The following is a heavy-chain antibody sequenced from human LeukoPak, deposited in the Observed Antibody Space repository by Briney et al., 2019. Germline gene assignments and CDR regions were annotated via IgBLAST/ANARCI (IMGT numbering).Heavy chain of an antibody. J-gene: IGHJ4*02. CDR1: GGSISSRGYY. CDR2: ITYSGST. D-gene: IGHD2-15*01. Sequence: SETLSLTCTVSGGSISSRGYYWGWIRQPPGKGLEWIGTITYSGSTYFSPSVKSRVTMSMDTSKNQFSLKLSSVTAADTAVYYCAREGFVVVAATIYYYFDYWGQGTLVTVSS. CDR3: AREGFVVVAATIYYYFDY. V-gene: IGHV4-39*02.